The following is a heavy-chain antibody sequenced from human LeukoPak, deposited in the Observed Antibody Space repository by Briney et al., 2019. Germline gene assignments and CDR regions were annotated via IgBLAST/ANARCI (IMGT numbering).Heavy chain of an antibody. V-gene: IGHV1-69*04. D-gene: IGHD3-22*01. CDR1: GGTFSSYA. CDR3: VSYRYDRGRRGYYYFDY. CDR2: IIPIFGIA. Sequence: HEASVKVSCKASGGTFSSYAISWVRQAPGQGLEWMGRIIPIFGIANYAQKFQGRVTITADKSTSTAYMELSSLRSEDTAVYYCVSYRYDRGRRGYYYFDYWGQGTLVTVSS. J-gene: IGHJ4*02.